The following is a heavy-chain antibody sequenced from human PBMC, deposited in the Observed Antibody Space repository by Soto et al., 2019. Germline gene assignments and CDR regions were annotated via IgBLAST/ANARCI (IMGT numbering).Heavy chain of an antibody. J-gene: IGHJ4*02. V-gene: IGHV1-69*01. CDR1: GGTFSSYA. Sequence: QVQLVQSGAEVKKPGSSVKVSCKASGGTFSSYAISWVRQAPGQGLEWMGGIIPIFGTANYAQKFQGRVTFPADEPTSTPYRELRSGSSGHGAVYHCATHTSGGALSPGHWGQAPLVTVSS. D-gene: IGHD6-19*01. CDR3: ATHTSGGALSPGH. CDR2: IIPIFGTA.